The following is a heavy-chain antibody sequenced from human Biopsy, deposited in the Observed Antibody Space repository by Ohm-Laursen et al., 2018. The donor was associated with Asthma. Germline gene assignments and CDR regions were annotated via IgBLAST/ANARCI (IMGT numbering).Heavy chain of an antibody. CDR2: GGSYYDGGLK. J-gene: IGHJ4*02. Sequence: SLRLSCAASGFTFRSYAMHWVRQAPGKGLEGVAVGGSYYDGGLKYYADSVNGRFTVSRDDSKNTLYLQMNSLRPDDTAVYYCARDVMEWYLPAFDFWGQGTLVTVFS. D-gene: IGHD3-3*01. CDR3: ARDVMEWYLPAFDF. CDR1: GFTFRSYA. V-gene: IGHV3-30-3*01.